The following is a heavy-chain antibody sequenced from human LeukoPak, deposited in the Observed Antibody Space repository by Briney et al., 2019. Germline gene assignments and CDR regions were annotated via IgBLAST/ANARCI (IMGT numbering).Heavy chain of an antibody. V-gene: IGHV3-33*01. CDR3: ARKHIVDAFDI. Sequence: GGSLRLSCAASGFTFSNYGMHWVRQAPGKGLEWVSVIWSDGNNKFYVDSVKGRFTTSRDNSKNTLDLQMNSLRAEDTAVYYCARKHIVDAFDIWGQGTMVTVSS. CDR1: GFTFSNYG. J-gene: IGHJ3*02. CDR2: IWSDGNNK. D-gene: IGHD2-21*01.